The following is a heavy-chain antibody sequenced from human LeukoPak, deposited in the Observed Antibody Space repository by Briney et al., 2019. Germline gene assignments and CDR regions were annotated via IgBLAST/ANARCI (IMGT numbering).Heavy chain of an antibody. CDR3: ARAGQGYCSSASCFLSLDY. CDR2: IYHSGST. Sequence: SGTLSLTCAVSGGSGGSISSSNFWSWVRQPPGKGLEWIGEIYHSGSTNYNPSLKSRVTISVDKSKNQFSLKLNSVTAADTAVYYCARAGQGYCSSASCFLSLDYWGQGTLVTVSS. V-gene: IGHV4-4*02. J-gene: IGHJ4*02. D-gene: IGHD2-2*01. CDR1: GGSGGSISSSNF.